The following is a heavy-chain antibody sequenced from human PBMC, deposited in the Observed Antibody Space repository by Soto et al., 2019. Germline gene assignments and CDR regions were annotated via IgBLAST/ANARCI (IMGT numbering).Heavy chain of an antibody. J-gene: IGHJ6*02. Sequence: HPGGSLRLSCVASGFIISSNYMSWVRQAPGKGLEWVSVLYSSGLTYYADSVKGRFSISRVNSNNTLFLQMSSLRAEDTAVYYCARAVRDSWDPRGHGLDVWGQGTTVTVSS. CDR2: LYSSGLT. V-gene: IGHV3-53*01. D-gene: IGHD1-26*01. CDR1: GFIISSNY. CDR3: ARAVRDSWDPRGHGLDV.